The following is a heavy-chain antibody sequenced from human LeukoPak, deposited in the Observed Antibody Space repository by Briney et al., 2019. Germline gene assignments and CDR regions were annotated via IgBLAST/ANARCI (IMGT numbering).Heavy chain of an antibody. CDR3: AGDLPAVGANKGYFDY. CDR2: IYYSGIT. V-gene: IGHV4-39*07. D-gene: IGHD1-26*01. J-gene: IGHJ4*02. Sequence: SETLSLTCTVSGGSISSSSYYWGWIRQPPGKGLEWIGSIYYSGITYYNPSLKSRVTISVDTSKNQFSLKLSSVTAADTAVYYCAGDLPAVGANKGYFDYWGQGTLVTVSS. CDR1: GGSISSSSYY.